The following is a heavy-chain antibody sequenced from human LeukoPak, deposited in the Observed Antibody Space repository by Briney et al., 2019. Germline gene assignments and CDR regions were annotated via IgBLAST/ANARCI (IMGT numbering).Heavy chain of an antibody. CDR3: ARDWSPNYDILTDLVAFDI. CDR2: IIPIFGTA. Sequence: GASVKVSCKASGGTFSSYAISWVRQAPGHGLEWMGRIIPIFGTANYAQKFQGRVTITTDESTSTAYMELSSLRSEDTAVYYCARDWSPNYDILTDLVAFDIWGQGTMVTVSS. V-gene: IGHV1-69*05. J-gene: IGHJ3*02. D-gene: IGHD3-9*01. CDR1: GGTFSSYA.